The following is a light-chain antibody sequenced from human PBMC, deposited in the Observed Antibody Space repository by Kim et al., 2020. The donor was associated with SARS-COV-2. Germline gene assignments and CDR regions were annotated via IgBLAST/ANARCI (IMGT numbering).Light chain of an antibody. CDR2: GAS. V-gene: IGKV3-15*01. CDR1: QTVNSN. CDR3: QQHNNWPRT. Sequence: VSPGERATLSCRASQTVNSNLAWYQQKPGQAPRLLIYGASTRATGIPARFSATGSGTEFTLTISSLQSEDFAVYYCQQHNNWPRTFGQGTKVDIK. J-gene: IGKJ1*01.